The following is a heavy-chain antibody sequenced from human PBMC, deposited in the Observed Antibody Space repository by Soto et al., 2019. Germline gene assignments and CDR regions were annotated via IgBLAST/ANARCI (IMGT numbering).Heavy chain of an antibody. CDR1: GFTFYSYA. CDR2: IGSVGGDT. Sequence: LRLSCAASGFTFYSYAMSWVRQAPGKGLEWVSTIGSVGGDTYYADSVKGRFTISRDDSKNTLLLQMNSLRAEDTAVYYCVKDRMAYNSVWDPFDIWGQGTMVTVSS. J-gene: IGHJ3*02. D-gene: IGHD1-20*01. V-gene: IGHV3-23*01. CDR3: VKDRMAYNSVWDPFDI.